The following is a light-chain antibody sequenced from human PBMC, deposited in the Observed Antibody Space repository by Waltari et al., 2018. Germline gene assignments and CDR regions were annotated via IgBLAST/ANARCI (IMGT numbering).Light chain of an antibody. CDR2: WAS. V-gene: IGKV4-1*01. J-gene: IGKJ1*01. CDR1: QSVLYSSNNKNY. Sequence: DIVMTQSPDSLAVSLGERDTINCQSSQSVLYSSNNKNYLAWYQQKPGQPPKRLIYWASTRESGVPDRFSGSGSGTDFTLTISSLQAEDVAVYYCQQYYSIPWTFGQGTKVEIK. CDR3: QQYYSIPWT.